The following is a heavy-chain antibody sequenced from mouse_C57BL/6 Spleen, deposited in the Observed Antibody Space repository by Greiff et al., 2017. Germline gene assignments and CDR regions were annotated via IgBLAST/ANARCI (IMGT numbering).Heavy chain of an antibody. CDR3: IHGCHYAMDY. CDR2: IDPENGDT. CDR1: GFNIKDDY. V-gene: IGHV14-4*01. J-gene: IGHJ4*01. Sequence: VQLQQSGAELVRPGASVKLSCTASGFNIKDDYMHWVKQRPEQGLEWIGWIDPENGDTEYASKFQGKATITADTSSNTAYLQLSSLTSEDTAVYYCIHGCHYAMDYWGQGTSVTVSS.